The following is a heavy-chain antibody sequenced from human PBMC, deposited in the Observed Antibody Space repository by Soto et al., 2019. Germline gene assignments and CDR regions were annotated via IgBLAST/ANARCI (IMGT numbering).Heavy chain of an antibody. J-gene: IGHJ4*02. D-gene: IGHD3-10*01. CDR1: GDSISSHY. CDR2: GST. Sequence: PSETLSLTCTVSGDSISSHYWSWIRHPPGKGLEWIGFGSTKYNPSLKSRIRISVDTSKNQFSLNLTSATAADTAVYYCARVSTSASGSYYTLDYWGQGTLVTVSS. CDR3: ARVSTSASGSYYTLDY. V-gene: IGHV4-59*11.